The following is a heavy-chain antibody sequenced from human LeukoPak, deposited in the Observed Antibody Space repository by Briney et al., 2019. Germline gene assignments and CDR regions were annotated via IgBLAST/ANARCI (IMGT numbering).Heavy chain of an antibody. CDR2: ISGSGGST. D-gene: IGHD3-9*01. V-gene: IGHV3-23*01. CDR1: GFTFSSYA. Sequence: TGGSLRLSCAASGFTFSSYAMSWVRQAPGKGLEWVSAISGSGGSTYYAGSVKGRFTISRDNSKNTLYLQMNSLRAEDTAVYYCAKVVGGYDILTGYLDYWGQGTLVTVSS. CDR3: AKVVGGYDILTGYLDY. J-gene: IGHJ4*02.